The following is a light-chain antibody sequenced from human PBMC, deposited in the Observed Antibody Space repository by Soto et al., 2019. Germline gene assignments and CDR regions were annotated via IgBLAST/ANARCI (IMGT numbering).Light chain of an antibody. J-gene: IGKJ1*01. V-gene: IGKV1-5*03. CDR1: QSIINW. CDR3: QQYDNFWT. Sequence: DIQMTQSPSTQSASVGDRVTITCRASQSIINWLAWYQQKPGKAPKLLIYKASTLESGVPSRFSGSGSGTEFTLTISSLQPDDFATYYCQQYDNFWTFGQGTKVDIK. CDR2: KAS.